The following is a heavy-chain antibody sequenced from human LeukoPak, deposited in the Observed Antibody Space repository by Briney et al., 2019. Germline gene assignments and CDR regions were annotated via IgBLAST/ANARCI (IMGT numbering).Heavy chain of an antibody. Sequence: GGSLRLSCAASGFTFSSYSMNWVRQAPGKGLEWVSSISSSSSYIYYADSVKGRFTISRDNAKISLYLQMNSLRAEDTAVYYCARDGSGTNNWFDPWGQGTLVTVSS. CDR3: ARDGSGTNNWFDP. J-gene: IGHJ5*02. CDR2: ISSSSSYI. CDR1: GFTFSSYS. V-gene: IGHV3-21*01. D-gene: IGHD3-10*01.